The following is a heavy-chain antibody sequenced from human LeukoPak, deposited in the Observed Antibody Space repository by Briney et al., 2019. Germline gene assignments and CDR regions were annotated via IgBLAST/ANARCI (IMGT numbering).Heavy chain of an antibody. D-gene: IGHD3-10*01. CDR2: IWNDGSNK. CDR3: ARVGSGSYYQDY. J-gene: IGHJ4*02. CDR1: GFTFSSYG. Sequence: PGRSLRLSCAASGFTFSSYGIHWVRQAPGKGLEWVAVIWNDGSNKYYADSVKGRFTISRDNSKNTLYLQMNSLRAEDTAVYYCARVGSGSYYQDYWGQGTLVTVSS. V-gene: IGHV3-33*01.